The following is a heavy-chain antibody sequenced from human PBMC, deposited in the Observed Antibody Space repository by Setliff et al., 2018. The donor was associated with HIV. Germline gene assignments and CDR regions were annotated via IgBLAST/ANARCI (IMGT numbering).Heavy chain of an antibody. CDR2: SNTNTGNP. CDR1: GYTFTTYS. D-gene: IGHD3-3*01. Sequence: VASVKVSCKASGYTFTTYSMNWVRQAPGQGLEWMGRSNTNTGNPTYAQGFTGRFVFSLDTSVSTAYLQINSLKAEDTAIYYCARVGVDSQEYFQHWGQGTLVTVSS. J-gene: IGHJ1*01. V-gene: IGHV7-4-1*02. CDR3: ARVGVDSQEYFQH.